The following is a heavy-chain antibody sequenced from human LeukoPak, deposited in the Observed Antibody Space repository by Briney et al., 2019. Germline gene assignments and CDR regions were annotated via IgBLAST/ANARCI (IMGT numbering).Heavy chain of an antibody. CDR2: IQYDGNTI. CDR3: AKGYGWEASYYYYYMDV. V-gene: IGHV3-30*02. D-gene: IGHD1-26*01. Sequence: GGSLRLSSVASGFTYSHNGMHWVRQAPGKGLEWVAFIQYDGNTIFYADSVKGRFTISRDNSKNTLYLQMNSLRTDDTAVYYCAKGYGWEASYYYYYMDVWGKGTTVTISS. J-gene: IGHJ6*03. CDR1: GFTYSHNG.